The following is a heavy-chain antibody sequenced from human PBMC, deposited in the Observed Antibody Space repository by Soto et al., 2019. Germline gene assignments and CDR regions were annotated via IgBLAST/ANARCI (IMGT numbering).Heavy chain of an antibody. D-gene: IGHD6-13*01. Sequence: EVQLLESGGGLVQPGGSLRLSCAASGFTFSSYAMSWVRQAPGKGLEWVSAISGSGGSTYYADSVKGRFTISRDNSKNTLYLQMNSLRAEDTAVYYCAKDVSAGVAAAGYFDYWGQGTLVTVSS. J-gene: IGHJ4*02. CDR1: GFTFSSYA. V-gene: IGHV3-23*01. CDR3: AKDVSAGVAAAGYFDY. CDR2: ISGSGGST.